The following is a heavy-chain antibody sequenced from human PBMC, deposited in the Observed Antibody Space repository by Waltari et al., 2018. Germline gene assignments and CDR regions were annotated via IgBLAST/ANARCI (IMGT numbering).Heavy chain of an antibody. CDR1: GFPFTEHY. D-gene: IGHD4-4*01. Sequence: QVQLVESGGGLVRPGGSLRLPGAASGFPFTEHYMSWIRQAPGKGLEWVSFISSNSRYTNDADSVKGRFVISRDNTKNSLYLQMNSLRADDTAVYYCARGRDDYNPQPFDYWGPGTLVTVSP. CDR2: ISSNSRYT. CDR3: ARGRDDYNPQPFDY. V-gene: IGHV3-11*06. J-gene: IGHJ4*02.